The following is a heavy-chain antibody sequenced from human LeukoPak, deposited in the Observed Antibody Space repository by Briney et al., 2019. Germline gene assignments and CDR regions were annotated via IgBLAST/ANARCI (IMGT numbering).Heavy chain of an antibody. CDR1: GFTFSNDW. J-gene: IGHJ4*02. CDR2: INQDESKK. CDR3: ARGASSGYRIDS. V-gene: IGHV3-7*01. D-gene: IGHD3-10*01. Sequence: PGGSLRLSCAASGFTFSNDWMCWVRQAPGKGLEWVANINQDESKKYYADSVKGRFTISRDNAKNSLYLQMSSLTAEDTAIYYCARGASSGYRIDSWGQGIQVTVSS.